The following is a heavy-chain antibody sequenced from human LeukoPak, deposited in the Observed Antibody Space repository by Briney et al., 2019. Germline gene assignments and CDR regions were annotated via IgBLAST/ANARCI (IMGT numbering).Heavy chain of an antibody. CDR3: ARGEDFDY. V-gene: IGHV1-18*01. CDR2: ISAYNGNT. Sequence: ASVTVSCKASGYTFTSYAISWVRPAPGQGLEWMGWISAYNGNTDYAQKVQGRITLTTDTSTTTAYMDLRSLRSDDTAVYYCARGEDFDYWGQGTLVTVSS. J-gene: IGHJ4*02. D-gene: IGHD3-16*01. CDR1: GYTFTSYA.